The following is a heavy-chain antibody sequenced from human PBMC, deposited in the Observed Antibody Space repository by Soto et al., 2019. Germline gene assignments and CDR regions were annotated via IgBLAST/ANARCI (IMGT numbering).Heavy chain of an antibody. V-gene: IGHV4-61*01. CDR3: ARLVGDAGAGYNFLDF. CDR2: IHYNGNT. CDR1: GGSVSSERYF. Sequence: VQLQESGPGLVKPSETLSLTCTVSGGSVSSERYFWSWIRQPAGKGLEWIGYIHYNGNTNYNHSLKSRVTISVNSSKNQFSLKLSSVTAADTAVYYCARLVGDAGAGYNFLDFWGQGTLVTVSS. J-gene: IGHJ4*02. D-gene: IGHD3-9*01.